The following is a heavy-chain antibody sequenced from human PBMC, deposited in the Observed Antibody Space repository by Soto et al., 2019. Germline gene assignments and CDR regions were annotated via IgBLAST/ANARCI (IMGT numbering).Heavy chain of an antibody. J-gene: IGHJ4*02. D-gene: IGHD3-22*01. CDR1: GYTFTNYW. Sequence: GESLKISCKGSGYTFTNYWISWVRQMPGKGLEWMGRIDPSDSYTNYSPSFQGHVTISVGKSITTAYVQWSSLRASDSAIYYCARLRMGSSGFYTVIDYWGQGTQGTVSS. CDR3: ARLRMGSSGFYTVIDY. V-gene: IGHV5-10-1*01. CDR2: IDPSDSYT.